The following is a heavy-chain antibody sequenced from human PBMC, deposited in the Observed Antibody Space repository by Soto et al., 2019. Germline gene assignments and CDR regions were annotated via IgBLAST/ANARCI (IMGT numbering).Heavy chain of an antibody. V-gene: IGHV3-30-3*01. CDR2: ISSDGNNK. CDR1: GFTFSSYA. D-gene: IGHD6-19*01. Sequence: QVQLVESGGGVVQPGRSLRLSCATSGFTFSSYAVHWVRQAPGKGLEWVAIISSDGNNKYYADSVKGRFTISRDNSKNTLYLPMNSMRAEDTAVYYCASNRVAGMLRPDLDYWGQGTLVTVSS. J-gene: IGHJ4*02. CDR3: ASNRVAGMLRPDLDY.